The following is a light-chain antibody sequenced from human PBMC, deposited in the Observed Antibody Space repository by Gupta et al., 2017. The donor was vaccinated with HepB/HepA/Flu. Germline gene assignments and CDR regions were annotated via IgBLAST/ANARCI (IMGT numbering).Light chain of an antibody. CDR3: QQRVNTPFT. V-gene: IGKV1-39*01. Sequence: DIQMTQSPSSLSASVGDRVSITCRASQSISNYLDWYQQRPGKAPKLLIYAASSVQSGVPSRFSGSSSGTDFTLTISRLQPEDFATYYCQQRVNTPFTFGGGTKVDIK. J-gene: IGKJ4*01. CDR2: AAS. CDR1: QSISNY.